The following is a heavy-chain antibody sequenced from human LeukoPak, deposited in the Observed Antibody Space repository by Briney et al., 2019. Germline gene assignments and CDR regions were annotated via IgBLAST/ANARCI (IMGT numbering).Heavy chain of an antibody. CDR3: ARGRLKRVPFTKVAVALDY. Sequence: GASVKVSCKASGGTFSSYAISWVRQAPGQGLEWMGGIIPIFGTANYAQKFQGRVTITTDESTSTAYMELSSLRSEDTAVYYCARGRLKRVPFTKVAVALDYWGQGTRVTVSS. V-gene: IGHV1-69*05. CDR2: IIPIFGTA. CDR1: GGTFSSYA. D-gene: IGHD6-19*01. J-gene: IGHJ4*02.